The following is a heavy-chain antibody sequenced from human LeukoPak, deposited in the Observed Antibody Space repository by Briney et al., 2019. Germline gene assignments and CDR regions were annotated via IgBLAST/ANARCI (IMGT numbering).Heavy chain of an antibody. CDR1: GGSISSGGYY. CDR3: ARFSLVYDSSGPRGPVDY. CDR2: IYYSGST. D-gene: IGHD3-22*01. Sequence: PSQTLSLTCTVSGGSISSGGYYWSWIRQHPGKGLEWIGYIYYSGSTYYNPSLKSRVTISVDTSKNQFSLKLSSVTAADTAVYYCARFSLVYDSSGPRGPVDYWGQGTLVTVSS. J-gene: IGHJ4*02. V-gene: IGHV4-31*03.